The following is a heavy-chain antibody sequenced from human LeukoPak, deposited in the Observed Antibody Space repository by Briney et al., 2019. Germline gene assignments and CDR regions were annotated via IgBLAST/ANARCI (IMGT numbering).Heavy chain of an antibody. CDR2: ISHSGAT. V-gene: IGHV4-4*02. D-gene: IGHD3-22*01. CDR3: AGLVGRYSSGLYYYYFDY. Sequence: SETLSLTCAVSGDPITSANWWSWVRQSPGKGLEWIGEISHSGATNHNPSLKSRVTISIDKSKNQFFLNLSSVTAADTAVYYCAGLVGRYSSGLYYYYFDYWGQGTLVTVSS. J-gene: IGHJ4*02. CDR1: GDPITSANW.